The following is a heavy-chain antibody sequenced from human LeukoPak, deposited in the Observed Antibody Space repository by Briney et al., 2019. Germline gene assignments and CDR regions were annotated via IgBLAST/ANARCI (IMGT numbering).Heavy chain of an antibody. J-gene: IGHJ6*03. CDR1: GASISSYY. CDR2: IYYSGST. Sequence: SETLSLTCTVSGASISSYYWSWIRQPPGKGLEWIGYIYYSGSTYYNPSLRSRVTISVDTSKNQFSLKLSSVTAADTAVYYCARSSEGRYYYDSSGFSYYYYMDVWGKGTTVTISS. V-gene: IGHV4-59*01. CDR3: ARSSEGRYYYDSSGFSYYYYMDV. D-gene: IGHD3-22*01.